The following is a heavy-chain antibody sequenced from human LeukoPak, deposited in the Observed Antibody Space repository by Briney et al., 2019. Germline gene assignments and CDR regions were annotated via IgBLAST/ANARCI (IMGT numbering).Heavy chain of an antibody. CDR3: ARQPPGIAASPEGTDY. V-gene: IGHV1-18*01. CDR1: GYTFTSYG. D-gene: IGHD6-13*01. J-gene: IGHJ4*02. Sequence: ASVKVSCKASGYTFTSYGISWVRQAPGQGLEWMGWISAYNGNTNYAQKLQGRVTMTTDTSTSTAYMELRSLRSDDTAVYYCARQPPGIAASPEGTDYWGQGTLVTVSS. CDR2: ISAYNGNT.